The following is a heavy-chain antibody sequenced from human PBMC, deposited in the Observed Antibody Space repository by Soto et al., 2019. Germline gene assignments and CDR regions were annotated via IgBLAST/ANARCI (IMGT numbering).Heavy chain of an antibody. D-gene: IGHD6-19*01. V-gene: IGHV3-7*03. CDR2: IKQDGGEK. CDR1: GLTFSRYW. J-gene: IGHJ6*02. Sequence: GGSLRLSCAASGLTFSRYWMSWVRQAPGKGLGWVANIKQDGGEKYYVDSVKGRFTISRDNAKNSLYLQMNSLRAEDTAVYYCARRGPYSIGWYVTYYYYYAMDVWGQGTRVTVSS. CDR3: ARRGPYSIGWYVTYYYYYAMDV.